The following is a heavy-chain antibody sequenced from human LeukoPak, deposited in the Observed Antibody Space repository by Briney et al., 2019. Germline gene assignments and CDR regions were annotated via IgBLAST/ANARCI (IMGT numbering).Heavy chain of an antibody. CDR3: ASPVGATTVRAFDI. CDR1: GFTFSSYW. J-gene: IGHJ3*02. CDR2: TRNEANIYTT. V-gene: IGHV3-72*01. Sequence: PGGSLRLSCAASGFTFSSYWMSWVRQAPGKGLEWVGRTRNEANIYTTKYAASVKGRLTISRDDSKNSLYLQMNSLKTEDTAVYYCASPVGATTVRAFDIWGQGTMVTVSS. D-gene: IGHD1-26*01.